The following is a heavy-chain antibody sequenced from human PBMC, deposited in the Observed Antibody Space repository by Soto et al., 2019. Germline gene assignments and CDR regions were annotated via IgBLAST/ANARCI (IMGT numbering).Heavy chain of an antibody. J-gene: IGHJ4*02. V-gene: IGHV3-33*01. Sequence: QVQLVESGGGVVQPGRSLRLSCAASGFTFSSYGMHWVRQAPGKGLEWVAVIWYDGSNKYYADSVKGRFTISRDNSKNTLYLQMNSLRAEDTAVYYCARDRDSGSYSVLGDWGQGTLVTVSS. CDR1: GFTFSSYG. CDR3: ARDRDSGSYSVLGD. CDR2: IWYDGSNK. D-gene: IGHD1-26*01.